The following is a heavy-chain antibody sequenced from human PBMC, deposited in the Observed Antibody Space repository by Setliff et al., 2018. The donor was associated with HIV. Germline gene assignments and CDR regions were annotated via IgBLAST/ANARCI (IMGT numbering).Heavy chain of an antibody. CDR2: LYPGDSDT. D-gene: IGHD5-18*01. J-gene: IGHJ4*02. V-gene: IGHV5-51*01. CDR3: ARRTRRRGSSYGNIDY. Sequence: GESLTISCQGSGYSFTSYWFAWVRQMPGKGLEWMGILYPGDSDTRYSPSFQGQVTISADKSISTAYLQWQSLQASDTAVYDCARRTRRRGSSYGNIDYWGQGTLVTVSS. CDR1: GYSFTSYW.